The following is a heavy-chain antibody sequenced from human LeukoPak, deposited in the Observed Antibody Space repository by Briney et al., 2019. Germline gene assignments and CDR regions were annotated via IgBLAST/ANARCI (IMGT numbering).Heavy chain of an antibody. V-gene: IGHV4-61*01. CDR1: GDSISTSSYY. CDR3: ARDQGPMDV. Sequence: SETLSLTCSVSGDSISTSSYYWSWIRQPPGKGLEWIGYIYYSGSTNYNPSLKSRVTISVDTSKNQFSLKLSSVTAADTAVYYCARDQGPMDVWGKGTTVTVSS. J-gene: IGHJ6*03. CDR2: IYYSGST.